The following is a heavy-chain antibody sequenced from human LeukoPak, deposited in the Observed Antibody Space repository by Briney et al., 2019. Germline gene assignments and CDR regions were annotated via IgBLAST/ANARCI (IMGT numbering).Heavy chain of an antibody. Sequence: GGSLRLSCAASGFTFSSYAMSWVRQAPGKGLEWVSTISGSGGGTYYADSVKGRFTISRDNSKNTLFLQMNSLRAEDTAVYYCAKAATVVVVTTIQYWGQGTLVTVSS. D-gene: IGHD3-22*01. CDR2: ISGSGGGT. CDR1: GFTFSSYA. CDR3: AKAATVVVVTTIQY. J-gene: IGHJ1*01. V-gene: IGHV3-23*01.